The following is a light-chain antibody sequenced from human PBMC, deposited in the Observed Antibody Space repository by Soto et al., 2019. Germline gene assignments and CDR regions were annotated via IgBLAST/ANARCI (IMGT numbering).Light chain of an antibody. CDR3: SSYTSTNTVV. J-gene: IGLJ2*01. CDR1: SSDVGGYNY. Sequence: QSALTQPASVSASPGQSITISCTGTSSDVGGYNYVCWYQQHPGKAPKLIIYDVTKRPSGVSNRFSGSKSGNTASLSISGLQAEDEADYYCSSYTSTNTVVFGGGTKVTVL. CDR2: DVT. V-gene: IGLV2-14*01.